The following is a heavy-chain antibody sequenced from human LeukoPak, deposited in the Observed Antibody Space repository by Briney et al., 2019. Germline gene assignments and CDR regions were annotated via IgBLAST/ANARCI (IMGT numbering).Heavy chain of an antibody. CDR1: GFSFSNFA. Sequence: GGSLRLSCAASGFSFSNFAMGWVRQAPGKGLEWVSAISGSGGVTYYADSLKGRFTFSRDNPKSTVYLQMNSLRAEDTAVYYCAKSQEDDSSGYHYSNFDYWGQGTLVTVSS. CDR2: ISGSGGVT. D-gene: IGHD3-22*01. J-gene: IGHJ4*02. CDR3: AKSQEDDSSGYHYSNFDY. V-gene: IGHV3-23*01.